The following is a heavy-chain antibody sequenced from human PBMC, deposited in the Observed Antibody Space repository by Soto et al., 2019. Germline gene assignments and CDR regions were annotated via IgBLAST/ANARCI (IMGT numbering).Heavy chain of an antibody. J-gene: IGHJ6*03. D-gene: IGHD4-17*01. CDR3: AGSTVTTDYYYYMDV. Sequence: SETLSLTCTVSGGSISSYYWSWIRQPPGKGLEWIGYIYYSGSTNYNPSLKSRVTISVDTSKNQFSLKLSSVTAADTAVYYCAGSTVTTDYYYYMDVWGKGTTVTVSS. V-gene: IGHV4-59*08. CDR2: IYYSGST. CDR1: GGSISSYY.